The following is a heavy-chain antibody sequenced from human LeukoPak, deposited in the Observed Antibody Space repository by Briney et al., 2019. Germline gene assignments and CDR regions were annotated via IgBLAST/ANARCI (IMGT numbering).Heavy chain of an antibody. CDR2: ISGSDGTT. D-gene: IGHD3-22*01. CDR1: GFAFSDYA. CDR3: ARERYYDSSASSFDY. Sequence: GGSLRLSCAASGFAFSDYAMTWVRQAPGKGLEWVSAISGSDGTTYYADSVKGRFTISRDNSKNTLYLQMNSLRADDTAVYYCARERYYDSSASSFDYWGQGTLVTVSS. V-gene: IGHV3-23*01. J-gene: IGHJ4*02.